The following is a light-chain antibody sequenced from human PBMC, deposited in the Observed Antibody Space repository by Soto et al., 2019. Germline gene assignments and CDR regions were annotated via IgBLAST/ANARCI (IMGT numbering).Light chain of an antibody. CDR1: QSVSSY. Sequence: EIVLTQSPATLSLSPGERATLSCRASQSVSSYLAWCQQKSGQSPRLLIYDVSIRATGVPARFSGTGSETDFTLTISGLQSEDSAVYFCQQYNNWPFSFGQGTRLEIK. V-gene: IGKV3-11*01. CDR3: QQYNNWPFS. J-gene: IGKJ5*01. CDR2: DVS.